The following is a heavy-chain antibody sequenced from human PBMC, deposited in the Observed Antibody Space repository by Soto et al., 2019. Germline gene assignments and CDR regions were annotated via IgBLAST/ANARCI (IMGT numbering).Heavy chain of an antibody. CDR1: GYTFTIYC. Sequence: ASVKVSCKASGYTFTIYCISWVRQAPGQGLEWMGWISAYNGNTNYAQKLQGRVTMTTDTSTSTAYMELRSLRSDDTAVYYCAAAFYDYGDYFDYWGQGTLVTVSS. CDR2: ISAYNGNT. J-gene: IGHJ4*02. CDR3: AAAFYDYGDYFDY. D-gene: IGHD4-17*01. V-gene: IGHV1-18*01.